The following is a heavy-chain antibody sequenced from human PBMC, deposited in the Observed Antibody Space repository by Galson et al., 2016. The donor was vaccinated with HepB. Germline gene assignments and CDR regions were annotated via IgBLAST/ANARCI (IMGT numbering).Heavy chain of an antibody. D-gene: IGHD3-3*01. CDR3: ARSYADFWVGVLGH. CDR2: INPSGGSR. CDR1: RNTFTSYQ. J-gene: IGHJ4*02. Sequence: SVKVSCKASRNTFTSYQIHWLRQAPGQGLEWMGIINPSGGSRRYAQRFQGRVTFTRDTSTSTVYMELSSLTSEDTALYYCARSYADFWVGVLGHWGQGTQVIVSS. V-gene: IGHV1-46*01.